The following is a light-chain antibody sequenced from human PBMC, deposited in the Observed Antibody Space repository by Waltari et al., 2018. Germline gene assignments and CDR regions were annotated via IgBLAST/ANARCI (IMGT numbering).Light chain of an antibody. J-gene: IGLJ3*02. CDR3: ASYTGSGIWV. V-gene: IGLV8-61*01. CDR1: SGSLSNTSF. CDR2: KSN. Sequence: QTVVTQEPSLSVSPGGTITLPCALSSGSLSNTSFATWYHPHPGQAPRTLVYKSNARASGVPDRFSGSISGNTAALTITGAQADDEADYYCASYTGSGIWVFGGGTKLTVL.